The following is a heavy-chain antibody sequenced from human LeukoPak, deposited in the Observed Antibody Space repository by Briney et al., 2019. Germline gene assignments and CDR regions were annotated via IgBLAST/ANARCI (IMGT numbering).Heavy chain of an antibody. CDR3: ARCPDIVVVPAAITGGFDP. V-gene: IGHV4-4*02. CDR1: GGSISSSNW. J-gene: IGHJ5*02. CDR2: IYHSGST. D-gene: IGHD2-2*01. Sequence: SGTLSLTCAVSGGSISSSNWWSWVRQPPGEGLEWIGEIYHSGSTNYNPSLKSRVTISVDKSKNQFSLKLSSATAVDTAVYYCARCPDIVVVPAAITGGFDPWGQGTLVTVSS.